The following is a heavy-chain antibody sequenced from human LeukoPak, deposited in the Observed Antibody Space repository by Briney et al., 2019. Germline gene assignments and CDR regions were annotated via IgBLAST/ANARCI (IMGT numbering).Heavy chain of an antibody. D-gene: IGHD3-22*01. CDR1: GGSIGKTSYY. J-gene: IGHJ2*01. V-gene: IGHV4-39*07. CDR2: IYYSGTT. CDR3: ARIVLPYYYDTTALKGYFDL. Sequence: SETLSLTCTVSGGSIGKTSYYWGWIRQPPGKGLEWIGNIYYSGTTYYNPSLKSRVTISVDTSKKQFSLNLSSVTAADTAVYYCARIVLPYYYDTTALKGYFDLWGRGTLVTVSS.